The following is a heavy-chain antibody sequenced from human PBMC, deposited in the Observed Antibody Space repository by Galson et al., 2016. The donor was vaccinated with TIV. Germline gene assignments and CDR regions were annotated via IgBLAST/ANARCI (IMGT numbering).Heavy chain of an antibody. CDR2: ISDGGNT. CDR1: GLSVSINY. V-gene: IGHV3-66*02. D-gene: IGHD2-15*01. Sequence: LRLSCAASGLSVSINYMTWVRQAPGKGLEWVSLISDGGNTYYPDSVKGRFTISRDNSKNTLYLQMNSLRVEDTAVYYCSRDRVVDATYYYYYFGMDVWGQGTAVTVSS. CDR3: SRDRVVDATYYYYYFGMDV. J-gene: IGHJ6*02.